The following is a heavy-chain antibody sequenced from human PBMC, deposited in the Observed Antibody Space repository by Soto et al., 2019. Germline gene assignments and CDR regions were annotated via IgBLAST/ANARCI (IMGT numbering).Heavy chain of an antibody. J-gene: IGHJ4*02. V-gene: IGHV4-39*01. CDR2: IFYSGST. CDR3: ARRYGWLYFDY. Sequence: QLQLQESGPGLVKPWETLSLTCTVSGVSISSSNYFWGWIRQPPGKGLEWIGTIFYSGSTYYNPSLKSRVTISVDTSKNQFSLRLISVTAADTALYYCARRYGWLYFDYWGQGSLVTVSS. D-gene: IGHD6-19*01. CDR1: GVSISSSNYF.